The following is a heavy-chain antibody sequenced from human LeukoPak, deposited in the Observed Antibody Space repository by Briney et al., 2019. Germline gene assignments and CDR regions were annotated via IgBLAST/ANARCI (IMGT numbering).Heavy chain of an antibody. J-gene: IGHJ4*02. CDR3: ARFQDAGSEDPCFDY. CDR2: INPNSGGT. Sequence: GASVKVSCKASGYTFTGYYMHWVRQAPGQGLEWMGWINPNSGGTNYAQKFQGRVTMTRDTSISTAYMELSRLRSDDTAVYYCARFQDAGSEDPCFDYWGQGTLVTVSS. V-gene: IGHV1-2*02. D-gene: IGHD6-19*01. CDR1: GYTFTGYY.